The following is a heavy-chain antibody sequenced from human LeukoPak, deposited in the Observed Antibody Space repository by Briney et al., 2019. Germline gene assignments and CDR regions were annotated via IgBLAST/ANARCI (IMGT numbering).Heavy chain of an antibody. Sequence: ASVKVSCKASGYTFTSYDINWVRQATGQGLEWMGWMNPNSGNTGYAQKFQGRVTMTRNTSISTAYMELSSLRSEDTAVYYCAAYYYDSREDYYYGMDVWGQGTTVTVSS. J-gene: IGHJ6*02. D-gene: IGHD3-22*01. CDR3: AAYYYDSREDYYYGMDV. CDR1: GYTFTSYD. V-gene: IGHV1-8*01. CDR2: MNPNSGNT.